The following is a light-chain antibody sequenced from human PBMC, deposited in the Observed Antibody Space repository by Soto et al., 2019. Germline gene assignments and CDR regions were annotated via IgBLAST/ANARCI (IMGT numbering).Light chain of an antibody. CDR1: SSNIGSNF. CDR3: AAWDDSLNGPL. J-gene: IGLJ3*02. Sequence: QSVLTQPPSASGTPGQSVTISCSGSSSNIGSNFVNWYQQLPGTAPKLLIYTNNQRPSGVPDRFSGSKSGTSASLAISGLQSEYEADYHCAAWDDSLNGPLFGGGTKLTVL. V-gene: IGLV1-44*01. CDR2: TNN.